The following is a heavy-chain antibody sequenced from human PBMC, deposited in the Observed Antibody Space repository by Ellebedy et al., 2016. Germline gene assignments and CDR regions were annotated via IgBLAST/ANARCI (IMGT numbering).Heavy chain of an antibody. J-gene: IGHJ5*02. V-gene: IGHV4-34*01. CDR2: INHSGST. CDR3: ARGHFGVSMWDWFDP. Sequence: SETLSLTCAVYGGSFSGYYWSWIRQPPGKGLEWIGEINHSGSTNYNPSLKSRVTMSVDTSKNQFSLKLSSVTAADTAVYYCARGHFGVSMWDWFDPWGQGTLVTVSS. D-gene: IGHD3-3*01. CDR1: GGSFSGYY.